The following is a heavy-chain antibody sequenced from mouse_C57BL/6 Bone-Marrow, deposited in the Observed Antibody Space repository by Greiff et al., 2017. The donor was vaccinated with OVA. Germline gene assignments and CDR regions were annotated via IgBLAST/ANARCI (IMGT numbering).Heavy chain of an antibody. D-gene: IGHD2-5*01. J-gene: IGHJ4*01. CDR2: ISSGSSTI. CDR1: GFTFSDYG. V-gene: IGHV5-17*01. CDR3: ANGSNLYYYAMDY. Sequence: EVQLQQSGGGLVKPGGSLKLSCAASGFTFSDYGMHWVRQAPEKGLEWVAYISSGSSTIYYADTVKGRFTISRDNAKNTLFLQMTSLRSEDTAMYYCANGSNLYYYAMDYWGQGTSVTVSS.